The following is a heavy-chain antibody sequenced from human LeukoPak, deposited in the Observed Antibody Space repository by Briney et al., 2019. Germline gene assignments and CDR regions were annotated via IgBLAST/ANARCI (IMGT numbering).Heavy chain of an antibody. J-gene: IGHJ4*02. D-gene: IGHD3-3*01. CDR1: GYSFTNFW. CDR3: ARLFGSFDY. Sequence: GESLKISCKGSGYSFTNFWIGWVRQMPGKGLEWMGVISPGDSGIRYSPSFQGQVTISVDKSISTAYLQWSSLKASDTAMYYCARLFGSFDYWGQGTLVTVSS. CDR2: ISPGDSGI. V-gene: IGHV5-51*01.